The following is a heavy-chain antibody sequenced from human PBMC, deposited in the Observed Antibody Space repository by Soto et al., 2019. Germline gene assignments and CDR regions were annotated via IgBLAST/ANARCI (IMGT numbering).Heavy chain of an antibody. CDR3: HTPHGRNAFDI. CDR1: GFTFSSYA. CDR2: ISGSGGST. J-gene: IGHJ3*02. Sequence: GGSLRLSCAASGFTFSSYAMSWVRQAPGKGLEWVSAISGSGGSTYYADSVKGRFTISRDNSKNTLYLQMNSLRVEDTGIYYCHTPHGRNAFDIWGPGTVVTVSS. V-gene: IGHV3-23*01. D-gene: IGHD2-8*01.